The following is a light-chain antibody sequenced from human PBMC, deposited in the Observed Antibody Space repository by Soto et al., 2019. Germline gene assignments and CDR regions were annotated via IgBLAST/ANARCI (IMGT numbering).Light chain of an antibody. J-gene: IGLJ3*02. CDR1: SGHSSYA. Sequence: QAVVTQSPSASASLGASVKLTCTLSSGHSSYAIAWHQQQPEKGPRYLMKLNSDGSHSKGDGIPDRFSGSSSGAERYLTISSLQSEDEADYSCQTWGTGLLVFGGGTKVTVL. CDR2: LNSDGSH. V-gene: IGLV4-69*01. CDR3: QTWGTGLLV.